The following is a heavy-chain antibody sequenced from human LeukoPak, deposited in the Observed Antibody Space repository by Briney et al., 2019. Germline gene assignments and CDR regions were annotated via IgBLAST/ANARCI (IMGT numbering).Heavy chain of an antibody. J-gene: IGHJ4*02. CDR1: GFTFSSYA. Sequence: GGSLRLSCAASGFTFSSYAMSWVRQAPGKGLEWVSAISGSGGSTYYADSEKGRFTISRDNSKNTLYLQMNSLRAEDTAVYYCAKVALVGSTYYDFWSGYLASYFDYWGQGTLVTVSS. D-gene: IGHD3-3*01. V-gene: IGHV3-23*01. CDR3: AKVALVGSTYYDFWSGYLASYFDY. CDR2: ISGSGGST.